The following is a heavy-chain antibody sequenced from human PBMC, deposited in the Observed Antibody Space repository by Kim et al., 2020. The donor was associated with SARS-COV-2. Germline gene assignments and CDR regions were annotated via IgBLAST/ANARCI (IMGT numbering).Heavy chain of an antibody. V-gene: IGHV3-48*03. Sequence: GGSLRLSCEASGFAFYHYEFSWVRRAPGKGLEWLAYISATGDPIYYAESVKGRFTISRDNTKNSLFLQIDSLRAEDTAIYYCARGYIWGSYRHPSYFDYWGQGTLVPVS. J-gene: IGHJ4*02. CDR2: ISATGDPI. CDR1: GFAFYHYE. D-gene: IGHD3-16*02. CDR3: ARGYIWGSYRHPSYFDY.